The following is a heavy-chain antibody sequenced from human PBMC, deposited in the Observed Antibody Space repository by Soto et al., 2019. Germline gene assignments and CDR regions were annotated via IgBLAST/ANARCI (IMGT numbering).Heavy chain of an antibody. J-gene: IGHJ6*02. V-gene: IGHV3-23*01. CDR2: IRGSGGST. CDR3: AEGGDYYYCYGMDV. CDR1: GLTFSSYA. Sequence: EVQLLESGGGLVQPGGSLRLSCAASGLTFSSYAMSWVRQAPGKGLEWGSAIRGSGGSTYYADSVKGRFTISRDKSKNTLYLQMNSLRAEDTAVYYCAEGGDYYYCYGMDVWGQGTTVTVSS.